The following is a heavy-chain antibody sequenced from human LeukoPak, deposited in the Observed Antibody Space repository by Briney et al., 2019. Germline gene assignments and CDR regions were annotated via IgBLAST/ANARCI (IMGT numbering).Heavy chain of an antibody. CDR2: IYYTGST. Sequence: SETLSLTCSVSGGSISSLYWSWIRQPPGKGLEWIGYIYYTGSTNYNPSLKSRVTMFVDMSKNQFSLRLSSVTAADTAVYYCAITPLKYYGMDVWGQGTTVTVSS. J-gene: IGHJ6*02. D-gene: IGHD4-23*01. CDR1: GGSISSLY. CDR3: AITPLKYYGMDV. V-gene: IGHV4-59*08.